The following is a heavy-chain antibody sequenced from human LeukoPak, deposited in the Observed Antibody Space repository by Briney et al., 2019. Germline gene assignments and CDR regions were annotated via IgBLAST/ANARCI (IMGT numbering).Heavy chain of an antibody. J-gene: IGHJ4*02. V-gene: IGHV4-31*03. D-gene: IGHD4-17*01. Sequence: SETLSLTCTLSLGSISGGGYYASCIRQHPGKCLGWMGYIYYSGSTYYNPSLKSRVTISVDTSKNQSSLKLSSETAADTAVYYCARGIYGSTFNYWGQGTLVTVSS. CDR3: ARGIYGSTFNY. CDR2: IYYSGST. CDR1: LGSISGGGYY.